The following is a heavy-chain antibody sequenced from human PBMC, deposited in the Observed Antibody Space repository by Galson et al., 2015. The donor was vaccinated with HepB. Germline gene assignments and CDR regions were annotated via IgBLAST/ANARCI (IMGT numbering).Heavy chain of an antibody. V-gene: IGHV4-30-4*07. CDR3: ARGPLHGYSYYYPREFDY. J-gene: IGHJ4*02. D-gene: IGHD5-18*01. Sequence: LSLTCAVSGGSIRSADYSWNWIRQPPGKGLEWIGYVYYSGSPYYSPSLKSRITISLDTSKNQFSLKLSSVTAADTAVYYCARGPLHGYSYYYPREFDYWGQGTLVTVSS. CDR2: VYYSGSP. CDR1: GGSIRSADYS.